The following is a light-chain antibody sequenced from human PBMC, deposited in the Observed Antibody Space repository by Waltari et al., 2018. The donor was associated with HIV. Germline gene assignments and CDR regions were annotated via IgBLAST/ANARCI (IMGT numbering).Light chain of an antibody. CDR3: SSYTSSSTLV. Sequence: QSSLTQPASVSGSPGQSITISCPGTSSAVGCYNFVSWYQQHPGKAPKLMIYEVSNRPSGVSNRFSGSKSGNTASLTISGLQAEDEADYYCSSYTSSSTLVFGGGTKLTVL. CDR1: SSAVGCYNF. CDR2: EVS. V-gene: IGLV2-14*01. J-gene: IGLJ3*02.